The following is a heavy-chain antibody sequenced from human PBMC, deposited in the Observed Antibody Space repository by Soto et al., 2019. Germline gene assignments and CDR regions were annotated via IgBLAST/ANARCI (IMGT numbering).Heavy chain of an antibody. Sequence: GALVKVSCKASGYTFTGYYMHWVRQAPGQGLEWMGWINPNSGGTNYAQKFQGWVTMTRDTSISTAYMELSRLRSDDTAVYYCASSRRIYYDSSGSDAFDIWGQGTMVTVSS. CDR2: INPNSGGT. CDR1: GYTFTGYY. CDR3: ASSRRIYYDSSGSDAFDI. D-gene: IGHD3-22*01. V-gene: IGHV1-2*04. J-gene: IGHJ3*02.